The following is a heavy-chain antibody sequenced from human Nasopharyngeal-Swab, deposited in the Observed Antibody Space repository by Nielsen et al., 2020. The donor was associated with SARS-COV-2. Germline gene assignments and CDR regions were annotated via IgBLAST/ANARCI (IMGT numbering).Heavy chain of an antibody. V-gene: IGHV5-51*01. D-gene: IGHD3-22*01. Sequence: ESLKISCKGSGYSFTTFWITWVRQMPGKGLGWMGIIYPDDSDTRYSPSFQGQVTFSVDKSTSTAYLQWSSLKASDTAMYYCARLRSSAFYYYYLDVWGKGTTVTVSS. CDR3: ARLRSSAFYYYYLDV. CDR2: IYPDDSDT. J-gene: IGHJ6*03. CDR1: GYSFTTFW.